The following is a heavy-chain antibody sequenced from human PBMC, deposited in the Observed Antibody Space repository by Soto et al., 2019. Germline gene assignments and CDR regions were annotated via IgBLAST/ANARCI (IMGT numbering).Heavy chain of an antibody. CDR3: ATDAGVLCSGGGCPFDP. Sequence: VQLVQSGAEVKKPGSSVKVSCKASGGTFNNNAISWVRQAPGQGLEWMGGIMPIFGASKYAQKFQGRVTITTAESASTVYMELNSLTSEDTAVYYCATDAGVLCSGGGCPFDPWGQGTLVSVS. D-gene: IGHD2-15*01. J-gene: IGHJ5*02. CDR1: GGTFNNNA. CDR2: IMPIFGAS. V-gene: IGHV1-69*01.